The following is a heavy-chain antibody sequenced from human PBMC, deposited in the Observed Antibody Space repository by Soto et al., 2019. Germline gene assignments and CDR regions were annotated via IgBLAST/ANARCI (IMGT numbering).Heavy chain of an antibody. CDR1: GFTFSNYA. CDR3: AKAGCSTWDRGVDY. CDR2: ISDTGGNT. D-gene: IGHD6-13*01. Sequence: EVQLLESGGGLVQPGGSLRLSCAASGFTFSNYAMSWVRQAPGRGLEWVSAISDTGGNTYYAGSVKGRFTSTRDNSENTLFLQMNSLRAEDTAIYYCAKAGCSTWDRGVDYWGQGTLVPGSS. J-gene: IGHJ4*02. V-gene: IGHV3-23*01.